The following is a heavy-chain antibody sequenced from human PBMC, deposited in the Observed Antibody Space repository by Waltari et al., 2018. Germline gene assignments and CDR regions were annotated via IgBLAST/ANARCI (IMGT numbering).Heavy chain of an antibody. J-gene: IGHJ4*02. Sequence: QVQLYQWGAGLLKPSETLSITTGLSGGFFTDYYWTWIRQPTGRGLEWIREIQHSGTTDYNPSLNSRLTMSVDTSKNQISLKMSSVTAADTAVYYCARGDLHYGSSGFFYWGQGALVTVSS. V-gene: IGHV4-34*01. CDR2: IQHSGTT. CDR3: ARGDLHYGSSGFFY. D-gene: IGHD3-22*01. CDR1: GGFFTDYY.